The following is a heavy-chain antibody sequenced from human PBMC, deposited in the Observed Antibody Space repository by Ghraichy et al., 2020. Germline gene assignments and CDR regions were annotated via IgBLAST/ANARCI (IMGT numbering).Heavy chain of an antibody. J-gene: IGHJ4*02. D-gene: IGHD5-12*01. Sequence: SETLSLTCTVSGGSISSSSYYWGWIRQPPGKGLEWIGSIYYSGSTYYNPSLKSRVTISVDTSKNQFSLKLSSVTAADTAVYYCARYGDIVAGPVVFGFDYWGQGTLVTVSS. CDR3: ARYGDIVAGPVVFGFDY. V-gene: IGHV4-39*07. CDR2: IYYSGST. CDR1: GGSISSSSYY.